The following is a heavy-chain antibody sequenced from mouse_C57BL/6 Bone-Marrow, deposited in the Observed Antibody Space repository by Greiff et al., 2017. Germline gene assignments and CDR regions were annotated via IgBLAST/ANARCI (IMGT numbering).Heavy chain of an antibody. V-gene: IGHV14-4*01. CDR2: IDPENGDT. CDR1: GFNIKDDY. D-gene: IGHD2-2*01. J-gene: IGHJ1*03. CDR3: TTWGYYWYFDV. Sequence: EVHLVESGAELVRPGASVKLSCTASGFNIKDDYMHWVKQRPEQGLEWIGWIDPENGDTEYASKFQGKATITADTSSNTAYLQLSSLTSEDTAVYYCTTWGYYWYFDVWGTGTTVTVSS.